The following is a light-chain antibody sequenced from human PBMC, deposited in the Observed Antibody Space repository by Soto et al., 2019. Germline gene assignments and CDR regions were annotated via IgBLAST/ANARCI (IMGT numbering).Light chain of an antibody. CDR2: SSN. CDR1: SSNIGKNS. V-gene: IGLV1-44*01. CDR3: AAWDDSLNGVWV. J-gene: IGLJ3*02. Sequence: QSVLTQPPSASGTPGQRVTISCSGSSSNIGKNSVSWYQQLPGTAPKLLISSSNQRPSGVPDRCSGSKSGTSASLAISGLQSEDEADYYCAAWDDSLNGVWVFGGGTKVTVL.